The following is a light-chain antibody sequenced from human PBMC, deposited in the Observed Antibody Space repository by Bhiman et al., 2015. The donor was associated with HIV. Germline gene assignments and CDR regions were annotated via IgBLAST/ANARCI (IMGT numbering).Light chain of an antibody. CDR3: CSYAGSSTSGV. Sequence: SYELTQPPSVSVSPGQTVTITCSGDTLGNTYVSWYQQKSGQSPVLVIYQHTNRPSGVSNRFSGSKSGNTASLTISGLQAEDEADYYCCSYAGSSTSGVFGGGTKLTVL. CDR1: TLGNTY. CDR2: QHT. J-gene: IGLJ3*02. V-gene: IGLV3-1*01.